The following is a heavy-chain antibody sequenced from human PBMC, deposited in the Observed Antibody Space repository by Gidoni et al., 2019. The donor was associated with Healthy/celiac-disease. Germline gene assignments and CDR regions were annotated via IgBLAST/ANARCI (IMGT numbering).Heavy chain of an antibody. V-gene: IGHV3-21*01. Sequence: EVQLVETGGGVVKPGGSLRRARAASGFTFRSESMNWVRQAPGKGLEWFASISSSSSYIYYADSVQGRFTISRDNTKNSLYLQMNSLRAEDTAVYYCARAAIYCSSTSCYGMDVWGQGTTVTVSS. J-gene: IGHJ6*02. D-gene: IGHD2-2*01. CDR1: GFTFRSES. CDR3: ARAAIYCSSTSCYGMDV. CDR2: ISSSSSYI.